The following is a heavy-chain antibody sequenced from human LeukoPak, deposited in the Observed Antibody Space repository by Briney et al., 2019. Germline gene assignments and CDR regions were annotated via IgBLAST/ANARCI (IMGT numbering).Heavy chain of an antibody. D-gene: IGHD6-13*01. CDR1: GFTFSIYT. CDR3: ARAFMVAAGTGPFDY. V-gene: IGHV3-21*01. CDR2: IKSDTSYV. Sequence: GGSLRLSCAAAGFTFSIYTVSWVRQAPGKGLERVSSIKSDTSYVYYADSVKGRFTISRDNAKNSLYLQMSSLRAEDTAVYFCARAFMVAAGTGPFDYWGQGTPVTVSS. J-gene: IGHJ4*02.